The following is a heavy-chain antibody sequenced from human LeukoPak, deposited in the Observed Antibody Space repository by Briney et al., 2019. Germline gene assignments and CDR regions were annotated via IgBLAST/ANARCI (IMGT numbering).Heavy chain of an antibody. CDR1: GFTFNDAW. V-gene: IGHV3-15*01. CDR2: IKSEAGGGTT. Sequence: GGSLRLSCAASGFTFNDAWMSWVRQAPGKGLEWVGRIKSEAGGGTTDYAAPVKARFSISRDDSKNTLYLQMNNLKMEDTAVYYCTTNDAFDIWGQGTMVTVFS. J-gene: IGHJ3*02. CDR3: TTNDAFDI.